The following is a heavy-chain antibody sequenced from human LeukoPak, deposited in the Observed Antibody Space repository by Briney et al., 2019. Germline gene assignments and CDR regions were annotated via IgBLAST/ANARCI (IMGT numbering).Heavy chain of an antibody. J-gene: IGHJ4*02. CDR1: GFTFSNAW. Sequence: GGSLRLSCAASGFTFSNAWMSWVRQAPGKGLEWVGRIKSKTDGGTTDYAAPVKGRFTISRDDSKNTLYLQMNSLKTEDTAVYYCTTEIPLWLSTTDYWGQGTLVTVSS. CDR3: TTEIPLWLSTTDY. D-gene: IGHD5-18*01. V-gene: IGHV3-15*01. CDR2: IKSKTDGGTT.